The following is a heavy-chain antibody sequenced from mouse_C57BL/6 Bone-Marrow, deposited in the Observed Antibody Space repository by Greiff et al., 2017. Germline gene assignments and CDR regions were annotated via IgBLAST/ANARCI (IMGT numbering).Heavy chain of an antibody. CDR2: ISDGGSYT. Sequence: EVKLQESGGGLVKPGGSLKLSCAASGFTFSSYAMSWVRQTPEKRLEWVATISDGGSYTYYPDNVKGRFTISRDNAKNNLYLQMSHLKSEDTAMYYCARITTVVHWYFDVWGTGTTVTVSS. D-gene: IGHD1-1*01. CDR3: ARITTVVHWYFDV. J-gene: IGHJ1*03. V-gene: IGHV5-4*03. CDR1: GFTFSSYA.